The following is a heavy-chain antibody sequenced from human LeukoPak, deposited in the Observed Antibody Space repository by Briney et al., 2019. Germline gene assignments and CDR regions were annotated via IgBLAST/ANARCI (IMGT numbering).Heavy chain of an antibody. CDR3: ARVSIAARPYGMDV. D-gene: IGHD6-6*01. Sequence: SETLSLTCAVSGGSISSGGYSWSWIRQPPGKGLEWIGYIYHSGSIYYNPSLKSRVTISVDRSKNQFSLKLSSVTAADTAVYYCARVSIAARPYGMDVWGQGTTVTVSS. V-gene: IGHV4-30-2*01. CDR2: IYHSGSI. CDR1: GGSISSGGYS. J-gene: IGHJ6*02.